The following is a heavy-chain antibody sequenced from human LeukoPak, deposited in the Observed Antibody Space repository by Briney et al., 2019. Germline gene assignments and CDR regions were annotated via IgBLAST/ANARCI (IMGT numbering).Heavy chain of an antibody. J-gene: IGHJ4*02. V-gene: IGHV3-23*01. CDR2: ISGSSGST. CDR1: GFTFSSYA. CDR3: AKDLGYYDSSGYAVFDY. D-gene: IGHD3-22*01. Sequence: GGSLRLSCAASGFTFSSYAMSWVRQAPGKGLEWVSAISGSSGSTYYADSVKGRFTISRDNSKNTLYLQMNSLRAEDTAVYYCAKDLGYYDSSGYAVFDYWGQGTLVTVSS.